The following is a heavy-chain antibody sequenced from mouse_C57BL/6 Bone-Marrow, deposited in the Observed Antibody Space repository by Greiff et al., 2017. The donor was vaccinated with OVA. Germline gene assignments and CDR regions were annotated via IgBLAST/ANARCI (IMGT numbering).Heavy chain of an antibody. CDR3: ARSPIYYGNYYYFDY. CDR1: GYTFTSYW. V-gene: IGHV1-53*01. D-gene: IGHD2-1*01. Sequence: VQLQESGTELVKPGASVKLSCKASGYTFTSYWMHWVKQRPGQGLEWIGNINPSNGGTNYNEKFKSKATLTVDKSSSTAYMQLSSLTSEDSAVYYCARSPIYYGNYYYFDYWGQGTTLTVSS. CDR2: INPSNGGT. J-gene: IGHJ2*01.